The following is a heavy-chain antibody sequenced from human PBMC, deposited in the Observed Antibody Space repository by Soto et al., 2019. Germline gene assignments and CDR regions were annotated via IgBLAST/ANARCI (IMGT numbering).Heavy chain of an antibody. CDR2: FDPEDGET. D-gene: IGHD3-9*01. Sequence: QVQLVQSGAEVKKPGASVKVSCKVSGYTLTELSMHWVRQAPGKGLEWMGGFDPEDGETNEAQKIQGRVTMTEDTSTYTAYMELSSMRSEEKDVYYCASDMLTQIYGIDVWGQGTTVTVSS. CDR1: GYTLTELS. J-gene: IGHJ6*02. V-gene: IGHV1-24*01. CDR3: ASDMLTQIYGIDV.